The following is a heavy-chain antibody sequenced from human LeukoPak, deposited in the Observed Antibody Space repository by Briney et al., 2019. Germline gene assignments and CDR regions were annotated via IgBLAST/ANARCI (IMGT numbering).Heavy chain of an antibody. Sequence: PGGSLRLSCAASGFTFSSYAMSWVRQAPGKGLEWVSGTSDSGDSTYYADSVKGRFTISRDNSKNTLYLHMNSLRAEDTAVYYCAIPLLAYCGGDCYPPLSYGVDVWGPGTTVTVSS. J-gene: IGHJ6*02. D-gene: IGHD2-21*02. CDR3: AIPLLAYCGGDCYPPLSYGVDV. V-gene: IGHV3-23*01. CDR2: TSDSGDST. CDR1: GFTFSSYA.